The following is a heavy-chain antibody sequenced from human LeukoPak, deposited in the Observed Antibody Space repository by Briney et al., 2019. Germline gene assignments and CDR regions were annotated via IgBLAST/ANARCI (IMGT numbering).Heavy chain of an antibody. CDR3: ASGYDSSGYYYSEFDY. Sequence: GGSLRLSCAASGFTFSDYYTSWIRQAPGKGLEWVSYISSSGSTIYYADSVKGRFTISRDNAKNSLYLQMNSLRAGDTAVYYCASGYDSSGYYYSEFDYWGQGTLVTVSS. V-gene: IGHV3-11*04. CDR2: ISSSGSTI. CDR1: GFTFSDYY. D-gene: IGHD3-22*01. J-gene: IGHJ4*02.